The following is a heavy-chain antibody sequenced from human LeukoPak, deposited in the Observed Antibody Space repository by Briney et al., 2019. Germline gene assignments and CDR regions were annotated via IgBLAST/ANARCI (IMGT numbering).Heavy chain of an antibody. CDR2: IYTSGST. Sequence: SETLSLTCTVSGGSISSYYWSWIRQPPGKGLEWIGYIYTSGSTNYNPSLKSRVTISVDTSKNQFSLKLSSVTAADTAVYYCARRNVRGAAPRGFDCWGQGTLVTVSS. D-gene: IGHD6-6*01. J-gene: IGHJ4*02. CDR1: GGSISSYY. V-gene: IGHV4-4*09. CDR3: ARRNVRGAAPRGFDC.